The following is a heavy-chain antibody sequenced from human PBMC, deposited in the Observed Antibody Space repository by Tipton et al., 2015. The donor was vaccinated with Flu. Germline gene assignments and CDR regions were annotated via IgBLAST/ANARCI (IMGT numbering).Heavy chain of an antibody. J-gene: IGHJ4*02. CDR2: IWYDGSNK. Sequence: QLVQSGGGVVQPGRSLRLSCAASGFTFSSYGMHWVRQAPGKGLEWVAVIWYDGSNKYYADSVKGRFTISRDNSKNTLYLQMNSLRAEDTAVYYCARGDVGYCSSTSCYTGHDYWGQGTPVTVSS. D-gene: IGHD2-2*02. V-gene: IGHV3-33*01. CDR3: ARGDVGYCSSTSCYTGHDY. CDR1: GFTFSSYG.